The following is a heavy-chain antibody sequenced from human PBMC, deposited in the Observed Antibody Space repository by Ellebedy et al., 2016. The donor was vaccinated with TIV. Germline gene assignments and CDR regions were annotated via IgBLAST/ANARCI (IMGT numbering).Heavy chain of an antibody. CDR1: GGSFSAYF. Sequence: SETLSLXXVASGGSFSAYFWSWIRRSPGKGLEWIGEITQSGKTNYNLALQSRVTISLDTSKNQFFLKVDSLTAADTAFYYCAGGGAEAWELLRYWGQGTPVTVSS. D-gene: IGHD1-26*01. J-gene: IGHJ4*02. CDR3: AGGGAEAWELLRY. V-gene: IGHV4-34*01. CDR2: ITQSGKT.